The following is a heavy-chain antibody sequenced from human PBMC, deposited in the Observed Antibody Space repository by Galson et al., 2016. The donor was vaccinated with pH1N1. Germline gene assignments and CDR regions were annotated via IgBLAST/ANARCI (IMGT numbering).Heavy chain of an antibody. D-gene: IGHD5-18*01. Sequence: SVKVSCKASGGTFSSYAVSWVRQAPGPGLEWVGGIIGMFGTTTYAQKLQGRVTITAEELTSSSYMELTSLTSEDTALYYCARSRGYSYGSYYFDNWGQGTLVTVSS. CDR3: ARSRGYSYGSYYFDN. CDR1: GGTFSSYA. CDR2: IIGMFGTT. V-gene: IGHV1-69*13. J-gene: IGHJ4*02.